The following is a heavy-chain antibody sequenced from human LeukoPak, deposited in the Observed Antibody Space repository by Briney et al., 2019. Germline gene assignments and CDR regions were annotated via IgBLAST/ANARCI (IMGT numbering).Heavy chain of an antibody. CDR2: IRYDGSNK. J-gene: IGHJ4*02. V-gene: IGHV3-30*02. Sequence: GGSLRLSCAASGFTFSSYGMHWVRQAPGKGLEWVAFIRYDGSNKYYADSVKGRFTISRDNSKNTLYVQMNSLRAEDTAVYYCARTLDDILTGYPDYWGQGTLVTVSP. CDR3: ARTLDDILTGYPDY. D-gene: IGHD3-9*01. CDR1: GFTFSSYG.